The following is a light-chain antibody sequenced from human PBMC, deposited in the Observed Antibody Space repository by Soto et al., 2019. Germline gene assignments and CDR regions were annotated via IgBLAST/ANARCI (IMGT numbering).Light chain of an antibody. V-gene: IGKV3-20*01. CDR2: GTS. J-gene: IGKJ2*01. Sequence: EIVLTQSPGTLSLSPGERATLSCRASQSVSSSYLAWYQQKPGQAPRPLIYGTSSRATGIPDRISGSGSGTDFTLTISRLEPEDFAVYYCQQYGSSPPMYTFGQGTKLEIK. CDR1: QSVSSSY. CDR3: QQYGSSPPMYT.